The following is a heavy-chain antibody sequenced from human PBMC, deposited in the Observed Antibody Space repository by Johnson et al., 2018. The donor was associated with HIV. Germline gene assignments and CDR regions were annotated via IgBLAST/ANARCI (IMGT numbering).Heavy chain of an antibody. V-gene: IGHV3-43D*03. J-gene: IGHJ3*02. CDR3: ARVSSGGAFDI. CDR1: GLTFDDYA. CDR2: IRWDGAIT. D-gene: IGHD3-22*01. Sequence: VQLVESGGDVVQPGRSLRLSCAASGLTFDDYAMHWVRQVPGNGLEWVSLIRWDGAITHYADSVKGRFTISRDNSKNTLYLQMNSLRAEDTAVYYCARVSSGGAFDIWGQGTMVTVSS.